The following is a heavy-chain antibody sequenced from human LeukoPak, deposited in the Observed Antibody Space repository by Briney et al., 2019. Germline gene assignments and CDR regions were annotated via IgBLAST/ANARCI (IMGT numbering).Heavy chain of an antibody. V-gene: IGHV3-33*01. CDR1: GFTFSIYG. CDR2: IWNDGGNK. J-gene: IGHJ4*02. D-gene: IGHD3-22*01. CDR3: ARYYYDSSGLDY. Sequence: GRSLTLSCAASGFTFSIYGMLWVRQAPGKGLEWVAVIWNDGGNKYYADSVKGRFTISRDNSKNTLYLQMNSLRAEDTAVYYCARYYYDSSGLDYWGQGTLVTVSS.